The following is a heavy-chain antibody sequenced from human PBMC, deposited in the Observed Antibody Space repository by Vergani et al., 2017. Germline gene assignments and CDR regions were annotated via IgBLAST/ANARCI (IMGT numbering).Heavy chain of an antibody. CDR3: ARGAVWLCIGEIDTWFDP. Sequence: QLQLVQSGAEVLRPGASMKVSCKTSGDKFADYYLHWVRQVPGQGLEWMGWINPNSGNTNYAQKFLGRVTVTRNKSLKTVYLELSSLKSDDTAVYYCARGAVWLCIGEIDTWFDPWGQGTLVTVSS. V-gene: IGHV1-2*02. CDR2: INPNSGNT. CDR1: GDKFADYY. D-gene: IGHD2-8*01. J-gene: IGHJ5*02.